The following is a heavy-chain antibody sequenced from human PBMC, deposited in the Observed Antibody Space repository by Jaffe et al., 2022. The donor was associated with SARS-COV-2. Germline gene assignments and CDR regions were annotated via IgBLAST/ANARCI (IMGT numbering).Heavy chain of an antibody. Sequence: QVQLQQSGPGLLKPSQTLSLTCAVYGDSVSSNSAAWNWIRQSPSRGFEWLGRTNYRSKWKSDYAVSVKSRINIKPDTSKNHFSLQLDSVTPEDTAVYYCAREVGYCSGDNCYFPYGLNVWGQGTTVTVSS. CDR3: AREVGYCSGDNCYFPYGLNV. D-gene: IGHD2-15*01. J-gene: IGHJ6*02. V-gene: IGHV6-1*01. CDR1: GDSVSSNSAA. CDR2: TNYRSKWKS.